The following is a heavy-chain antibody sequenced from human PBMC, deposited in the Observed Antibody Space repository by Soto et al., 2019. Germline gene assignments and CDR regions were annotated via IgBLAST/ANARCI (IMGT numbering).Heavy chain of an antibody. CDR2: IWSDGSNK. Sequence: QVQLVESGGGVVQPGRSLRLSCAASGFTFSSYGMHWVRQAPGKGLEWVAVIWSDGSNKYYADTVKVRFTISRDNSKNTLYLHMNRLRAEDTAVYYCARDGYCSGGSCYSVPVFDYWGQGTLVTVSS. CDR3: ARDGYCSGGSCYSVPVFDY. D-gene: IGHD2-15*01. CDR1: GFTFSSYG. J-gene: IGHJ4*02. V-gene: IGHV3-33*01.